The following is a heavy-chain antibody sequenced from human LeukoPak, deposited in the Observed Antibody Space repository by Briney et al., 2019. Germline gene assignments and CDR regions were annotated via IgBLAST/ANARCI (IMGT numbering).Heavy chain of an antibody. V-gene: IGHV3-30*18. J-gene: IGHJ4*02. D-gene: IGHD1-26*01. CDR1: GFTFSNYG. Sequence: GASLRLSCAASGFTFSNYGMHWVRQAPGKGQEWVTFVSYDGSEKYYADSVKGRFTISRDNSKNTLYLQMNSLRTEDTAVYYCAKRGWDGSYAIDYWGQGTLVTVSS. CDR2: VSYDGSEK. CDR3: AKRGWDGSYAIDY.